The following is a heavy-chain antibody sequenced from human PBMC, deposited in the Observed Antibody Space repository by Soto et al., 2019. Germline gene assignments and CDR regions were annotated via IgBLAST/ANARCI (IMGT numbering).Heavy chain of an antibody. V-gene: IGHV3-30*18. CDR1: GFTFSSYG. CDR3: AKEGGLSGSYYVSSSYYFDY. CDR2: RSYDGSNT. D-gene: IGHD1-26*01. J-gene: IGHJ4*02. Sequence: QVQLVESGRGVVQPGRSLRLSCVASGFTFSSYGMHWVRQAPGKGPEWVAIRSYDGSNTYYADSVKGRFTISRDNSKNTMYLQMNSLRAEDTSVYYCAKEGGLSGSYYVSSSYYFDYWGQATLVTVSS.